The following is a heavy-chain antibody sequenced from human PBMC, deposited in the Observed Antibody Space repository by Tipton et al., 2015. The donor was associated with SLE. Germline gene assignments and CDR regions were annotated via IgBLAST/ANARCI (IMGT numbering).Heavy chain of an antibody. V-gene: IGHV3-30*02. CDR1: GFTFSSYG. J-gene: IGHJ3*02. Sequence: SGFTFSSYGMHWVRQAPGKGLEWVAFMWYDGSNKHYADSVKGRFTISRDNSKNTLYLQMNSLRAEDTAAYYCAKPGIAAAGTDAFDMWGQGTMVTVSS. CDR3: AKPGIAAAGTDAFDM. D-gene: IGHD6-13*01. CDR2: MWYDGSNK.